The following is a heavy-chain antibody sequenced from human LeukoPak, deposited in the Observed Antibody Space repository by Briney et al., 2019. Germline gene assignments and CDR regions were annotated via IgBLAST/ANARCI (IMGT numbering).Heavy chain of an antibody. V-gene: IGHV4-59*12. D-gene: IGHD2-2*02. J-gene: IGHJ6*03. Sequence: SETLSLTCTVSGGSITGYYWSWIRQPPGKGLEWIGYVFYSGTTLYNPSVKSRVTISVDTSKNQFSLKLSSVTAADTAVYYCARLRGYCSSTSCYKRYYYYYMDVWGKGTTVTVSS. CDR1: GGSITGYY. CDR3: ARLRGYCSSTSCYKRYYYYYMDV. CDR2: VFYSGTT.